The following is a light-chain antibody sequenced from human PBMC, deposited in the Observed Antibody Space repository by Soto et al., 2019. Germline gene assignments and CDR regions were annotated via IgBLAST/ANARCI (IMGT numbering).Light chain of an antibody. CDR2: EVT. Sequence: QSALTQPPSASGSPGQSVTISCTGTSSDVGSYSYVSWYQQHPGKAPKLMIYEVTKRPSGVPDRFSGSKSGNTASLTVSGLHADDEADYYCSSYAGSDNVVFGGGTKLTVL. J-gene: IGLJ2*01. CDR1: SSDVGSYSY. CDR3: SSYAGSDNVV. V-gene: IGLV2-8*01.